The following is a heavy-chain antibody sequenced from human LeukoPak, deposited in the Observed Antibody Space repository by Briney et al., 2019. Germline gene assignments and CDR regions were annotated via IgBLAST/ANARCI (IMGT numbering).Heavy chain of an antibody. Sequence: SETLSLTCTVSGGSISSYYWSWIRQPPGKGLEWIGYIYYSGSTNYNPSLKSRVTISVDTSKNQFSLKLSSVTAADTAVYYCARGEDIVVVPAAPEEGWFDPWGQGTLVTVSS. CDR3: ARGEDIVVVPAAPEEGWFDP. D-gene: IGHD2-2*01. J-gene: IGHJ5*02. CDR1: GGSISSYY. V-gene: IGHV4-59*12. CDR2: IYYSGST.